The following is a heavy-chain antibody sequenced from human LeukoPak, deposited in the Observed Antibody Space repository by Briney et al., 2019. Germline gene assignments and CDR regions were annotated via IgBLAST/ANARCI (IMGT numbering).Heavy chain of an antibody. V-gene: IGHV3-21*01. CDR2: ISSSSSYI. CDR1: GFTFSSYS. Sequence: GGSVRLSCAASGFTFSSYSMNWVRQAPGKGLEWVSSISSSSSYIYYADSVKGRFTISRDNAKNSLYLQMNSLRAEDTAVYYCARIRSSTWDWIDWLPYSDYWGQGTLVTVSS. D-gene: IGHD3-9*01. CDR3: ARIRSSTWDWIDWLPYSDY. J-gene: IGHJ4*02.